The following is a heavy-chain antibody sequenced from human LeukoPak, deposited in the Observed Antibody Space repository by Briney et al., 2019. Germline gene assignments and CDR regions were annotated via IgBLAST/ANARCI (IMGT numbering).Heavy chain of an antibody. D-gene: IGHD6-13*01. CDR1: GGSFSAYY. J-gene: IGHJ5*02. V-gene: IGHV4-34*01. CDR3: ARGRRVFGSSWYVGWFDP. CDR2: INHSGST. Sequence: SETLSLTCAVYGGSFSAYYWSWIRQPPGKGLEWIGEINHSGSTNYNPSLKSRVTISVDTSKNQFSLKLSSVTAADTAVYYCARGRRVFGSSWYVGWFDPWGQGTLVTVSS.